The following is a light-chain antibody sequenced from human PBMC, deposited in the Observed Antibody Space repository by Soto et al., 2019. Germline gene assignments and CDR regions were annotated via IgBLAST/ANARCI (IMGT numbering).Light chain of an antibody. Sequence: QSVLTQPGSGCGYPGQSVTISCTGTSSAVGYYHFVSSYPHHPGKAPILLIYEVTKRPSGVPDRVSASKSGNTASLTVSGLRAEDEADYSCSSYAGSNNFVFGSGTKVTVL. CDR3: SSYAGSNNFV. CDR1: SSAVGYYHF. J-gene: IGLJ1*01. V-gene: IGLV2-8*01. CDR2: EVT.